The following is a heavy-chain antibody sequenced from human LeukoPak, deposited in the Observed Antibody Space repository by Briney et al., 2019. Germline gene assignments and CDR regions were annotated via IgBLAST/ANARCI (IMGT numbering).Heavy chain of an antibody. D-gene: IGHD6-13*01. CDR1: GFTFSSYS. Sequence: GGSLRLSCAASGFTFSSYSMNWVRQAPGKGLEWVSSISSSSSYIYYADSVKGRFTISRDNAKNSLYLQMNSLRAEDTAVYYCAKGGVPYSSSWYGDYWGQGTLVTVSS. CDR3: AKGGVPYSSSWYGDY. J-gene: IGHJ4*02. CDR2: ISSSSSYI. V-gene: IGHV3-21*04.